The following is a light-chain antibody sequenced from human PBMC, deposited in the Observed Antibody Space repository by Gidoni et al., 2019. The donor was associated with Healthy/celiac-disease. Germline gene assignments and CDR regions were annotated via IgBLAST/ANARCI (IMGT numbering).Light chain of an antibody. Sequence: EIVLTQSPATLSLSPGERATPSCRASQGVSSYLAWYQQKPGQAPRLLLYDASNRATGIPARFSGSGSGTDFTLTISSLEPEDFAVYYCQQRSNWPLTFGGGTKVEIK. CDR1: QGVSSY. J-gene: IGKJ4*01. CDR2: DAS. V-gene: IGKV3-11*01. CDR3: QQRSNWPLT.